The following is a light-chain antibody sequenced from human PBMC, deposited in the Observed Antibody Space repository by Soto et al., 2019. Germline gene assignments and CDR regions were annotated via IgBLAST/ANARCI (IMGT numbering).Light chain of an antibody. CDR2: RNN. J-gene: IGLJ2*01. V-gene: IGLV1-47*01. Sequence: QFVLTQPPSASWTPRQGVTIFCFGSSSNNENNFVYWYQQFPGTAPRLLIYRNNQRPSGVPDRFSGSKSGTSASLAISALRSEDEADYYCTVWDDSLRGRLFGGGTKVTVL. CDR1: SSNNENNF. CDR3: TVWDDSLRGRL.